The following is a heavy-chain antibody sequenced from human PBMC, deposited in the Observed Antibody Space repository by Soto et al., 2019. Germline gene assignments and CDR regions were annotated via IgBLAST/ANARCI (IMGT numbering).Heavy chain of an antibody. Sequence: ASVKVSCKASGYTFTSYGISWVRQAPGQGLEWMGWISAYNGNTNYAQKLQGRVTMTTDTSTSTAYMELRSLRSDDTAVYYCARTVVPAAIGVVVAATTLDFRVGGVGAFDIWGQGTMVTVSS. D-gene: IGHD2-2*01. J-gene: IGHJ3*02. CDR2: ISAYNGNT. CDR1: GYTFTSYG. CDR3: ARTVVPAAIGVVVAATTLDFRVGGVGAFDI. V-gene: IGHV1-18*01.